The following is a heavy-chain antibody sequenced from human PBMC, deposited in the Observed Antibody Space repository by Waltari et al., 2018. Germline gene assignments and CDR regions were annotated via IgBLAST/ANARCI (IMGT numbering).Heavy chain of an antibody. CDR2: INVDGGYI. CDR3: ARKAGSGYPYGPFYYDN. V-gene: IGHV3-74*01. Sequence: EVHLAESGGGVVQPGGSLRLSCTGSAFRFGDYWLHWVRQAPGKGLEWVSRINVDGGYISYGDSVKGRFTISRDNAKNTVFLQLNSLRADDTAVYFCARKAGSGYPYGPFYYDNWGQGTLVTVSS. CDR1: AFRFGDYW. D-gene: IGHD5-12*01. J-gene: IGHJ4*02.